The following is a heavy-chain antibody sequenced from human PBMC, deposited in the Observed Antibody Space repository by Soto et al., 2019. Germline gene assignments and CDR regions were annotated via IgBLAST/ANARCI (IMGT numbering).Heavy chain of an antibody. CDR3: ATDLGTGY. Sequence: EVQLVESGGGLVQPGGSLRLSCAASGFTFSSYWMHWVRQAPGKGLVWVSRMNSDGSSTSYADSVKGRFTISRDNAKNTLYLQMNSLKTEDTAVYYCATDLGTGYWGQATLVTVSS. CDR2: MNSDGSST. V-gene: IGHV3-74*01. CDR1: GFTFSSYW. J-gene: IGHJ4*02. D-gene: IGHD7-27*01.